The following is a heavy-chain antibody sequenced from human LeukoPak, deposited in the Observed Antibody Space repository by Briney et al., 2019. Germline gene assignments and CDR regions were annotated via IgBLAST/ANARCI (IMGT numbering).Heavy chain of an antibody. D-gene: IGHD3-10*01. CDR1: GFTFSSYW. CDR2: INSDGSSS. CDR3: AREKFPEFGPR. J-gene: IGHJ4*02. V-gene: IGHV3-74*01. Sequence: PGGSLRLSCAASGFTFSSYWMHWVRQAPGKGLVWVSRINSDGSSSSYADSVKGRFTISRDNAKNTLYLQMNSLRAEDTAVYYCAREKFPEFGPRRGQGTLVTVSS.